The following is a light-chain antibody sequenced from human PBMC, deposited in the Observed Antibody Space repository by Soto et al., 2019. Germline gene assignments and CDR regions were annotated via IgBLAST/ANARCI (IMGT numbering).Light chain of an antibody. CDR2: GAS. V-gene: IGKV3-20*01. Sequence: EIVLTQSPGTLSLSPGERATLSCRASQSFSSTYLVWYQQKPGQAPRLLIYGASSGATGIPDRFSGSGSGTDFTLTISRLEPEDFAVYYCQQYGSSPRTFGQGTKVDIK. J-gene: IGKJ1*01. CDR1: QSFSSTY. CDR3: QQYGSSPRT.